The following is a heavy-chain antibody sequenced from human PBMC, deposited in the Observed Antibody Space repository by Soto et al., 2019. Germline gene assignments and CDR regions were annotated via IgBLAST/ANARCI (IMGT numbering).Heavy chain of an antibody. V-gene: IGHV1-3*01. J-gene: IGHJ6*03. CDR3: ARGHLAVVPVAAWFYYMDV. CDR2: INAGNGNT. Sequence: QVQLVQSGAEVEKPGASVKVSCKASGYTFTNYAVHWVRQAPGQRLVWMGWINAGNGNTRFSQNLQGRVTITRDTSVRTVYMELSSLISEDTAVYYCARGHLAVVPVAAWFYYMDVWGKGTTVTVSS. CDR1: GYTFTNYA. D-gene: IGHD2-2*01.